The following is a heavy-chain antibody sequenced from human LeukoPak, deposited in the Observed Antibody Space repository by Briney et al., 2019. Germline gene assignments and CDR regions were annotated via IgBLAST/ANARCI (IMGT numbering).Heavy chain of an antibody. CDR3: VRTPPTWGFDY. Sequence: XVSCXXSGYTXTXHDINWVGQATGQGREWLGGMSPNSGDTGYAQKFQGRVTMTSDSSISTAYMELSSLRSEDTAIYYCVRTPPTWGFDYWGQGTLVTVSS. V-gene: IGHV1-8*01. CDR1: GYTXTXHD. D-gene: IGHD7-27*01. CDR2: MSPNSGDT. J-gene: IGHJ4*02.